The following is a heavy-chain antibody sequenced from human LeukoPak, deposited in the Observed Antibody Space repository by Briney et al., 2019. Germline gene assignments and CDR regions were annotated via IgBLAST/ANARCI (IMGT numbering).Heavy chain of an antibody. CDR1: GGTFSSYA. D-gene: IGHD2-2*02. Sequence: SVKVSCKASGGTFSSYAISWVRQAPGQGLEWMGGIIPIFGTANYAQKFQGRVTITTDESTSTAYMELSSLRSEDTAVYYCATTRYQLLYFDYWGKGTLVTVSS. CDR2: IIPIFGTA. J-gene: IGHJ4*02. V-gene: IGHV1-69*05. CDR3: ATTRYQLLYFDY.